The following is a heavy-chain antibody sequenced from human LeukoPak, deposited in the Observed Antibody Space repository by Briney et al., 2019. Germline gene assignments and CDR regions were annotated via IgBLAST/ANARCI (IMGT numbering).Heavy chain of an antibody. CDR1: GFTFSNSA. Sequence: PGGSLRLSCAASGFTFSNSAMCWVRQAPGKGLEWVSGISRGGGSTYYADSVKGRFTISRDTSIDTLYLQMNSLRAEDTAVYYCAKELRANDYWGQGTLVSVSS. CDR3: AKELRANDY. J-gene: IGHJ4*02. V-gene: IGHV3-23*01. D-gene: IGHD3-16*01. CDR2: ISRGGGST.